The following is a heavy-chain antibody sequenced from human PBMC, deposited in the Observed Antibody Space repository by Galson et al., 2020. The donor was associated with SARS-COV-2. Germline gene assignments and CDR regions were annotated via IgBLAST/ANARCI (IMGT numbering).Heavy chain of an antibody. D-gene: IGHD1-1*01. CDR1: GFTFSGDA. CDR2: ISYDGSNE. V-gene: IGHV3-30-3*01. CDR3: ARDLRNGARRKIYWYFDL. J-gene: IGHJ2*01. Sequence: TGGSLRLSCRASGFTFSGDAMHWVRQAPGKGLEWLAVISYDGSNEYYADSVKGRSTISRDNSKNTVYLEMNSLKDDDTAVYYCARDLRNGARRKIYWYFDLWGRGTPVTVS.